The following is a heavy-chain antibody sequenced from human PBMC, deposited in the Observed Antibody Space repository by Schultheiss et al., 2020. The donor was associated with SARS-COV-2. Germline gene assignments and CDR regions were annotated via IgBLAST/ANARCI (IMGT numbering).Heavy chain of an antibody. V-gene: IGHV4-59*01. CDR2: IYYSGST. J-gene: IGHJ6*02. CDR3: ARDQVLRYFDWSLDYYYYGMDV. D-gene: IGHD3-9*01. Sequence: SETLSLTCTVSGGSISSYYWSWIRQPPGKGLEWIGYIYYSGSTNYNPSLKSRVTISVDTSKNQFSLKLSSVTAADTAVYYCARDQVLRYFDWSLDYYYYGMDVWGQGTTVTVSS. CDR1: GGSISSYY.